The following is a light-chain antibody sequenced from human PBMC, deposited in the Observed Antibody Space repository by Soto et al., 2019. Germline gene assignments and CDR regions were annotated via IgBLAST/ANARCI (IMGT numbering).Light chain of an antibody. Sequence: AIPMTQSPSSLSASVGDRVTITCQASQGIRNDLGWYQQKPGKAPKLLIYAASSLQSGVPSRFSGSGSGTDFTLTISSLQPEDFATYYCLQDYNYLWTFGQGTKVEIK. CDR1: QGIRND. CDR2: AAS. CDR3: LQDYNYLWT. V-gene: IGKV1-6*01. J-gene: IGKJ1*01.